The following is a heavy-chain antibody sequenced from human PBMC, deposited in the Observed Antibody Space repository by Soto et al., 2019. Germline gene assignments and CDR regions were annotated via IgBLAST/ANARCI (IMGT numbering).Heavy chain of an antibody. CDR2: ISWNSGMI. V-gene: IGHV3-9*01. D-gene: IGHD2-2*01. Sequence: AGGSRRLSCAPSGFTFDDYAMHWVRQAPGKGLEWVSGISWNSGMIDYADSVKGRFTISRDNAKKSLYLQMNSLRVEETALYFCTKSKDEGRQLPPGFDLWGQGTLVTVSS. CDR1: GFTFDDYA. J-gene: IGHJ4*02. CDR3: TKSKDEGRQLPPGFDL.